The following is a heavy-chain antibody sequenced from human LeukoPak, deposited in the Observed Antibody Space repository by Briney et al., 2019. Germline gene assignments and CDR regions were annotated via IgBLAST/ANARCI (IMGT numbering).Heavy chain of an antibody. J-gene: IGHJ4*02. CDR2: IWYDGSNK. D-gene: IGHD6-13*01. CDR1: GFTFSSYG. V-gene: IGHV3-33*06. CDR3: AKDRRIAAAGPVGY. Sequence: GGSLRLSCAASGFTFSSYGMHWVRQAPGKGLELVAVIWYDGSNKYYADSVKGRFTISRDNSKNTLYLQMNSLRAEDTAVYYCAKDRRIAAAGPVGYWGQGTLVTVSS.